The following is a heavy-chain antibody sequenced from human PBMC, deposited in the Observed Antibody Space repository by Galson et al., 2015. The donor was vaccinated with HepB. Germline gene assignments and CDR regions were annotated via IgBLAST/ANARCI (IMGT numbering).Heavy chain of an antibody. J-gene: IGHJ4*02. CDR3: ARAGYSYGLFDY. CDR2: INSDGSSS. D-gene: IGHD5-18*01. CDR1: GFTFSSYW. Sequence: SLRLSCAASGFTFSSYWMHWVRQAPGKGLVWVSRINSDGSSSSYADSVKGRFTISRDNAKNTLYLQMNSLRAEDTAVYYCARAGYSYGLFDYWGQGTLVTVSS. V-gene: IGHV3-74*01.